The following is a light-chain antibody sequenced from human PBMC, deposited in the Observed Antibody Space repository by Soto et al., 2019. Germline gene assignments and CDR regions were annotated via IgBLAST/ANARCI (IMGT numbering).Light chain of an antibody. Sequence: DIVMTQSPDSLAVSLGERATINCKSSQSVLSSSNSQNYLTWYQQKPGQPPKLLIFWASTRGSGVPDRFSGSGSGTDFTLPISSLQAEDVAVYYCQQYYTSPCTFGQGTKVEIK. J-gene: IGKJ1*01. CDR1: QSVLSSSNSQNY. V-gene: IGKV4-1*01. CDR2: WAS. CDR3: QQYYTSPCT.